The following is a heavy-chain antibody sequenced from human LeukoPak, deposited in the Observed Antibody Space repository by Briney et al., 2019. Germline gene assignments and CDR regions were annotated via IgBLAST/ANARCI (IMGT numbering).Heavy chain of an antibody. CDR3: AKDLRSRIAAAGAPDY. D-gene: IGHD6-13*01. CDR1: GFTFSSYA. Sequence: GGSLRLSCAASGFTFSSYAMSWVRQAPGKGLEWVSAISGSGGSTYYADSVKGRFTISRDNSKNTIYLQMNSLRAEDTAVYYCAKDLRSRIAAAGAPDYWGQGTLATVSS. V-gene: IGHV3-23*01. CDR2: ISGSGGST. J-gene: IGHJ4*02.